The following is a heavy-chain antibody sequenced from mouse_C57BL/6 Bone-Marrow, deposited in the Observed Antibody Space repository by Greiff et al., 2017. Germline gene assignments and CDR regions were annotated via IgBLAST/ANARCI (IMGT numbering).Heavy chain of an antibody. CDR3: ARGGDYDVSWFAY. Sequence: VQLVESGAELVKPGASVKMSCKASGYTFTSYWITWVKQRPGQGLEWIGDIYPGSGSTNYNEKFKSKATLTVDTSSSTAYMQLSSLTSEDSAVYYCARGGDYDVSWFAYWGQGTLVTVSA. CDR1: GYTFTSYW. V-gene: IGHV1-55*01. J-gene: IGHJ3*01. CDR2: IYPGSGST. D-gene: IGHD2-4*01.